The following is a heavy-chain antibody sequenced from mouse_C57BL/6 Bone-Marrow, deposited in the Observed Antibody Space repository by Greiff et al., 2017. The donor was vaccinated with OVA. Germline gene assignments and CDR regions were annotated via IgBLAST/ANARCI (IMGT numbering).Heavy chain of an antibody. CDR3: ARIITTVVADRDPYWYFDV. J-gene: IGHJ1*03. V-gene: IGHV1-64*01. CDR2: IHPNSGST. CDR1: GYTFTSYW. Sequence: QVQLKESGAELVKPGASVKLSCKASGYTFTSYWMHWVKQRPGQGLEWIGMIHPNSGSTNYNEKFKSKATLTVDKSSSTAYMQLSSLTSEDSAVYYCARIITTVVADRDPYWYFDVWGTGTTVTVSS. D-gene: IGHD1-1*01.